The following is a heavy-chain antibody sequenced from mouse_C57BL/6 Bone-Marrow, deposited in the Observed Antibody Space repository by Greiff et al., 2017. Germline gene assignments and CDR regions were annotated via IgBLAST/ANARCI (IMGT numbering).Heavy chain of an antibody. V-gene: IGHV14-1*01. Sequence: EVQLQESGAELVRPGASVKLSCTASGFNIKDYYMHWVKQRPEQGLEWIGRIDPEDGDTEYAPKFQGKATMTADKSSNTAYLQLSSLTSEDTAVYSSTARFGYYGRYYAMDYWGQGTSVTVSS. CDR3: TARFGYYGRYYAMDY. J-gene: IGHJ4*01. D-gene: IGHD1-1*01. CDR2: IDPEDGDT. CDR1: GFNIKDYY.